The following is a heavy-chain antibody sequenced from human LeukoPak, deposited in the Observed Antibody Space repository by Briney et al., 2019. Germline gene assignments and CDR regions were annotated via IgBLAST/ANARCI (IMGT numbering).Heavy chain of an antibody. Sequence: ASVKVSCKASGYTFTSYGISWVRQAPGQGLEWMGWISAYNGNTNYAQKLQGRVTMTTDTSTSTAYMEPRSLRSDDTAVYYCARGHGSGTYYNVWVDPWGQGTLVTVSS. J-gene: IGHJ5*02. CDR3: ARGHGSGTYYNVWVDP. CDR1: GYTFTSYG. D-gene: IGHD3-10*01. V-gene: IGHV1-18*01. CDR2: ISAYNGNT.